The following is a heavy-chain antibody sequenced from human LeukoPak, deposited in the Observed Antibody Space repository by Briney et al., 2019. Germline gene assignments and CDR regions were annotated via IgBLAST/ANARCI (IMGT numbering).Heavy chain of an antibody. Sequence: GGSLRLSCAASGFTFSSSWMHWVRQAPGKGLVWVSRINSDGSTTNYADSVKGRFIISRDNAKNSLYLQMSNLRAEDTAVYFCARGGGLDVWGQGATVTVSS. D-gene: IGHD3-16*01. J-gene: IGHJ6*02. V-gene: IGHV3-74*01. CDR3: ARGGGLDV. CDR2: INSDGSTT. CDR1: GFTFSSSW.